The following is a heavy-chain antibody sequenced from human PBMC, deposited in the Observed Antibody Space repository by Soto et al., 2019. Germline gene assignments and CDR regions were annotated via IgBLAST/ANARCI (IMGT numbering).Heavy chain of an antibody. CDR2: MNPNSGNT. V-gene: IGHV1-8*01. J-gene: IGHJ2*01. CDR1: GYTFTSYD. D-gene: IGHD2-8*01. Sequence: QVQLVQSGAEVKKPGASVKVSCKASGYTFTSYDINWVRQATGQGFEWMGWMNPNSGNTGYAQKFQGRVTMTRNTSISTAYMELSSLRSEDTAVYYCARGRRYCTNGVCYRYFDLWGRGTLVTVSS. CDR3: ARGRRYCTNGVCYRYFDL.